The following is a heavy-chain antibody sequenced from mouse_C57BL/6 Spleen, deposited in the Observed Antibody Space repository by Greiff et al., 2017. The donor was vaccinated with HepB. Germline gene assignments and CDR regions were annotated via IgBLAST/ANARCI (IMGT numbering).Heavy chain of an antibody. CDR3: ARVYDGYYVDAY. Sequence: EVQVVESGGGLVKPGGSLKLSCAASGFTFSDYGMHWVRQAPEKGLEWVAYISSGSSTIYYADTVKGRFTISRDNAKNTLFLQMTSLRSEDTAMYYCARVYDGYYVDAYWGQGTLVTVSA. D-gene: IGHD2-3*01. CDR1: GFTFSDYG. J-gene: IGHJ3*01. V-gene: IGHV5-17*01. CDR2: ISSGSSTI.